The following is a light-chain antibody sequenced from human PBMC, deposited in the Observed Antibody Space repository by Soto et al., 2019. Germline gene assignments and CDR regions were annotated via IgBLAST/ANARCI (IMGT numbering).Light chain of an antibody. V-gene: IGKV3-15*01. Sequence: EIVMTQSPGTLSASPGVRATLSCRPSQTVSSNLAWYQQKPGQAPRLLIYGASTRATGIPARFSGSGSGTEFTLTISSLQSEDFAVYYCQQYNNLPQTFGPGTKVDI. CDR1: QTVSSN. CDR3: QQYNNLPQT. CDR2: GAS. J-gene: IGKJ3*01.